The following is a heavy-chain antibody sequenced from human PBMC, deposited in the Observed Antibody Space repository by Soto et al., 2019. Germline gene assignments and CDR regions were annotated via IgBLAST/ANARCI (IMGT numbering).Heavy chain of an antibody. Sequence: SETLSLTCTVSGGSISSGSYYWGWIRQPPGKGLEWIGSIFYTGSTYYNPSLKSRVTMSVDTSKNQFSLKLSSVTAADTAVYYCARVHVMVVAGSTFDYWGHGTLVTVS. J-gene: IGHJ4*01. V-gene: IGHV4-39*01. CDR2: IFYTGST. CDR1: GGSISSGSYY. CDR3: ARVHVMVVAGSTFDY. D-gene: IGHD6-19*01.